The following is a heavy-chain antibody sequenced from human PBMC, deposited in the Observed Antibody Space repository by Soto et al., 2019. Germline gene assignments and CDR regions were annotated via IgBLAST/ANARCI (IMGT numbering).Heavy chain of an antibody. V-gene: IGHV1-69*02. CDR2: IIPILGIA. J-gene: IGHJ1*01. D-gene: IGHD3-22*01. CDR1: GGTFSSYT. CDR3: ARGTGYYYETPYFQH. Sequence: SVKVSCKASGGTFSSYTISWVRQAPGQGLEWMGRIIPILGIANYAQKFQGRVTITADKSTSTAYMELSSLRSEDTAVYYCARGTGYYYETPYFQHWGQGTLVTVSS.